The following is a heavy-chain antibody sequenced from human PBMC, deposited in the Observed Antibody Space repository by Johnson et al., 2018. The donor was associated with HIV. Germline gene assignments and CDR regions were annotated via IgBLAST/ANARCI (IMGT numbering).Heavy chain of an antibody. J-gene: IGHJ3*02. CDR3: AGGKGAAAGLDAFDI. V-gene: IGHV3-20*04. Sequence: VQLVESGGGVVRPGGSLRLSCAASGFTFDDYGMSWVRQAPGKGLEWVSGINWNGGSTGYADSMKGRFTISRDNARNSLYLQMNRLRAEDTALYFCAGGKGAAAGLDAFDIWGQGIIVTVSS. CDR1: GFTFDDYG. D-gene: IGHD6-13*01. CDR2: INWNGGST.